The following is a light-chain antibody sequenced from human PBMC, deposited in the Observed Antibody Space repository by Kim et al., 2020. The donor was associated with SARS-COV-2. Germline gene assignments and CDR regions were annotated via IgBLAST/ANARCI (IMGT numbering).Light chain of an antibody. Sequence: ALGQTVRITSQGDSRRSYYATWYQQKPGQAPILVIYGKNNRPSGIPDRFSGSSSGNTASLTITGTQAGDEADYYCNSRDSNDNVVFGGGTQLTVL. J-gene: IGLJ2*01. V-gene: IGLV3-19*01. CDR3: NSRDSNDNVV. CDR2: GKN. CDR1: SRRSYY.